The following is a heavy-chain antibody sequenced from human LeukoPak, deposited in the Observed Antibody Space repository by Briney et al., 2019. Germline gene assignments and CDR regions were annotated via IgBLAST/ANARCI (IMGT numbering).Heavy chain of an antibody. V-gene: IGHV3-48*02. Sequence: PGGSLRLSCAASGFTFNRYIMNWVRQAPGKGLEWVSYISSGSSIIYYADSVKGRFTISRDNDKNSLYLQMNRLRDEDTAVYYCARVVGGRGADYYDSSGYDYWGQGTLVTVSS. CDR1: GFTFNRYI. J-gene: IGHJ4*02. CDR2: ISSGSSII. CDR3: ARVVGGRGADYYDSSGYDY. D-gene: IGHD3-22*01.